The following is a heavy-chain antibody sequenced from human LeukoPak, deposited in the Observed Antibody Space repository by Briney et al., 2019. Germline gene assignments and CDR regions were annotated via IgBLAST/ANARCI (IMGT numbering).Heavy chain of an antibody. CDR3: ARIYDGGH. V-gene: IGHV3-48*03. D-gene: IGHD2/OR15-2a*01. Sequence: GGSLRLSCAASGFTFSTYEMNWVRQAPGKGLEWVSYISSGGSTIYCADSVKGRFTISRDNAKNSLYLQMNSLRAGDTAVYYCARIYDGGHWGQGTLVTVSS. J-gene: IGHJ4*02. CDR1: GFTFSTYE. CDR2: ISSGGSTI.